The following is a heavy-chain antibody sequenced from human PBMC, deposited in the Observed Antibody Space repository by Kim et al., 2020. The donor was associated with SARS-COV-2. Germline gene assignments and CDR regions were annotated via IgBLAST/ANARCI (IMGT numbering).Heavy chain of an antibody. CDR1: GFSFGTYS. CDR2: ISSSSTSI. Sequence: GGSLRLSCVASGFSFGTYSMNWGRQAPGKGLEWVSSISSSSTSIYYADSVKGRFTISRDNAKNSLFLQMNSLSAEDTAIYFCTRGSSYGSGTYDNRLDAMDVWGQATAVTVSS. V-gene: IGHV3-21*01. J-gene: IGHJ6*02. CDR3: TRGSSYGSGTYDNRLDAMDV. D-gene: IGHD3-10*01.